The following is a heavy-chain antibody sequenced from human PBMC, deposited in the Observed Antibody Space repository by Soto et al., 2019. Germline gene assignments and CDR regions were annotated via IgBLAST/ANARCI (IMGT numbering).Heavy chain of an antibody. J-gene: IGHJ5*02. CDR2: ISAYNGNT. CDR3: ARDGVVPAAMRDNWFDP. CDR1: GYSFTSYG. Sequence: ASVKVSCKASGYSFTSYGISWVRQAPGQGLEWMGWISAYNGNTNYAQKLQGRVTMTTDTSTSTAYMELRSLRSDDTAVYYCARDGVVPAAMRDNWFDPWGQGTLVTVSS. V-gene: IGHV1-18*01. D-gene: IGHD2-2*01.